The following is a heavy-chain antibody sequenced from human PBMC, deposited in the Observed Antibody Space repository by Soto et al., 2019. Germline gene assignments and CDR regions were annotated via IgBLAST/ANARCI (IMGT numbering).Heavy chain of an antibody. CDR1: GFTFSSYG. D-gene: IGHD3-16*01. Sequence: QVQLVESGGGVVQPGRSLRLSCAASGFTFSSYGMHWVRQAPGKGLEWVAVIWYDGSNKYYADSVKGRFTISRDNSKNTLYLQMNSLRAEDTAVYYCATSPMITRRAANKHFDYWGQGTLVTVSS. CDR3: ATSPMITRRAANKHFDY. J-gene: IGHJ4*02. CDR2: IWYDGSNK. V-gene: IGHV3-33*01.